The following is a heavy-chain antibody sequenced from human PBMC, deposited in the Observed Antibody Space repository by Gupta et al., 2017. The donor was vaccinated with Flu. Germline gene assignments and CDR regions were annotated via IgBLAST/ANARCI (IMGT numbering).Heavy chain of an antibody. D-gene: IGHD3-10*01. CDR1: GFTFSSYG. V-gene: IGHV3-33*01. J-gene: IGHJ6*02. CDR3: ARDREYYYGSGRNYGMDV. Sequence: QVQLVESGGGVVKPGRSLRLSCAASGFTFSSYGMHWVRQAPGKGLEWVAVIWYDGSNKYYADSVKGRFIISRDNSKNTLYLQMNSLRAEDTAVYYCARDREYYYGSGRNYGMDVWGQGTTVTVSS. CDR2: IWYDGSNK.